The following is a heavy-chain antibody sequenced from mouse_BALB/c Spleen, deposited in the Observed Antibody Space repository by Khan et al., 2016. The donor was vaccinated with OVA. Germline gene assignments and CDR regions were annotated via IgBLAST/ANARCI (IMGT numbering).Heavy chain of an antibody. CDR2: IYYSGSI. CDR3: ARDGNYMDY. CDR1: AYSITSGYS. D-gene: IGHD2-1*01. V-gene: IGHV3-1*02. J-gene: IGHJ4*01. Sequence: EVQLQESGPDLVKPSQSLSLTCTVTAYSITSGYSWHWIRQIPGNKLEWMGYIYYSGSINYNPSLKSRISITRATSKNQFFLQLSSVTTEDTATYYCARDGNYMDYCGQGTSVTVSS.